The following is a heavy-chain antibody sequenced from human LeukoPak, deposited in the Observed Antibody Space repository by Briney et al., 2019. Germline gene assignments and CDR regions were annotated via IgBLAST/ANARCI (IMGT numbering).Heavy chain of an antibody. J-gene: IGHJ3*01. Sequence: SETLSLTCTVSGGSISSDYWTWIRQPAGKGLEWIGRIYISGSTNYNPSLTSRVTMSVDASKNQFSLKLSSVNAADTAVYYCARDRGWGGLDFGGQGTMVTVSS. CDR3: ARDRGWGGLDF. V-gene: IGHV4-4*07. CDR2: IYISGST. D-gene: IGHD6-19*01. CDR1: GGSISSDY.